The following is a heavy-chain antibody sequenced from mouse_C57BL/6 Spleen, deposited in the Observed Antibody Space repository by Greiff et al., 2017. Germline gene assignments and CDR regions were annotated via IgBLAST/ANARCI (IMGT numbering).Heavy chain of an antibody. CDR3: VRGGRGYFDY. Sequence: DVKLVESGGGLVQPKGSLKLSCAASGFSFNTYAMNWVRQAPGKGLEWVARIRSKSNNYATYYADSVKDRFTISRDDSESMLYLQMNNLKTEDTAMYYCVRGGRGYFDYWGQGTTLTVSS. J-gene: IGHJ2*01. CDR1: GFSFNTYA. CDR2: IRSKSNNYAT. D-gene: IGHD3-3*01. V-gene: IGHV10-1*01.